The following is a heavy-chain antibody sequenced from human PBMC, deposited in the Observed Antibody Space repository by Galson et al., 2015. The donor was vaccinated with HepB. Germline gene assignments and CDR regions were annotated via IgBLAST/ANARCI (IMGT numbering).Heavy chain of an antibody. CDR2: IIPILGIA. Sequence: SVKVSCKASGGTFSSYTISWVRQAPGQGLEWMGRIIPILGIANYAQKFQGRVTITADKSTSTAYMELSSLRSEDTAVYYCARGVGKQLQYYFDYWGQGTLVTVSS. CDR1: GGTFSSYT. CDR3: ARGVGKQLQYYFDY. V-gene: IGHV1-69*02. D-gene: IGHD1-26*01. J-gene: IGHJ4*02.